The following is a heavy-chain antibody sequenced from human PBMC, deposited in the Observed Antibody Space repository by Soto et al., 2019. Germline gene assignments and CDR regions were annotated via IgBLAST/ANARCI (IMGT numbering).Heavy chain of an antibody. J-gene: IGHJ5*02. CDR1: GFTFSSYA. Sequence: GWSLRLSCAASGFTFSSYAMSWVRQAPGKGLEWVSSISGSGGSTYYADSVKGRFTISRDNSKNTLYLQMNSLRAEDTAVYYCAKDKFEAARNWFDPWGQGTLVTVSS. D-gene: IGHD6-13*01. CDR2: ISGSGGST. CDR3: AKDKFEAARNWFDP. V-gene: IGHV3-23*01.